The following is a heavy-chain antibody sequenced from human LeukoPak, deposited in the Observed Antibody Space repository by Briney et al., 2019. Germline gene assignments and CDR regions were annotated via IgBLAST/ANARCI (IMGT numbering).Heavy chain of an antibody. CDR1: GFTFSSYS. V-gene: IGHV3-21*01. Sequence: GGSLRLSCAASGFTFSSYSMNWVRQAPGKGLEWVSSISSSSSYIYYADSVKGRFTISRDNAKNSLYLQMNSLRAEDTAVYYCARDPMIVVVKPEPDAFDIWGQGTMVTVSS. CDR2: ISSSSSYI. D-gene: IGHD3-22*01. J-gene: IGHJ3*02. CDR3: ARDPMIVVVKPEPDAFDI.